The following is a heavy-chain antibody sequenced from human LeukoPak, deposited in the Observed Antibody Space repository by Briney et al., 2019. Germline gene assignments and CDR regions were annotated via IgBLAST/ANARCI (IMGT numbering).Heavy chain of an antibody. CDR1: GYTFTGYY. CDR3: ARESDTAMANFDY. V-gene: IGHV1-2*02. CDR2: INPNSGGT. D-gene: IGHD5-18*01. Sequence: ASVKVSCKASGYTFTGYYMHWVRQAPGQGLEWMGWINPNSGGTNYAQKFQGRVTMTRDTSISTAYMELSRLRSDDTAVYYCARESDTAMANFDYWGQGTLVTVSS. J-gene: IGHJ4*02.